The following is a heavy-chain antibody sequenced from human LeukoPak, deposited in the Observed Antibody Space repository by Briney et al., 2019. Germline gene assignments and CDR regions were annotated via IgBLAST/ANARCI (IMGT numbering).Heavy chain of an antibody. Sequence: SETLSLTCTVSGGSISSSSYYWGWIRQPPGKGLEWIASIYYSGSTYYNPSLKSRVTISVDTSKNQFSLKLSSVTAADTAVYYCAREGTYYYDSSGYHAFDIWGQGTMVTVSS. J-gene: IGHJ3*02. D-gene: IGHD3-22*01. CDR1: GGSISSSSYY. CDR2: IYYSGST. V-gene: IGHV4-39*07. CDR3: AREGTYYYDSSGYHAFDI.